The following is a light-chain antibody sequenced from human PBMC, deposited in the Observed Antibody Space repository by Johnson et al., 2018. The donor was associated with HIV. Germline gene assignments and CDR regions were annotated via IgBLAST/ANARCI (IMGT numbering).Light chain of an antibody. V-gene: IGLV1-40*01. J-gene: IGLJ1*01. CDR3: QSYDSSLSGSGV. Sequence: QSVLTQPPSVSAAPGQRVTRSYSGSSSNIGNNYVSWYQQLPGTAPKLLIYGNNNRPSGVPDRFSGSKSGTSASLAITGLQAEDEADYYCQSYDSSLSGSGVFGTGTKVTVL. CDR1: SSNIGNNY. CDR2: GNN.